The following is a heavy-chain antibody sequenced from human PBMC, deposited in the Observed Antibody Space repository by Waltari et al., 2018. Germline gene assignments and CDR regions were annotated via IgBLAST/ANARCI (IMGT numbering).Heavy chain of an antibody. V-gene: IGHV1-69*09. CDR1: GGTFSSYA. Sequence: QVQLVQSGAEVKKPGSSVKVSCKASGGTFSSYAISWVRQAPGQGLEWMGRIIPILGIANYAQKFQGRVTMTADKSTSTAYMELSSLRSEDTAVYYCASTLYYYDSSGAYGMDVWGQGTTVTVSS. D-gene: IGHD3-22*01. J-gene: IGHJ6*02. CDR2: IIPILGIA. CDR3: ASTLYYYDSSGAYGMDV.